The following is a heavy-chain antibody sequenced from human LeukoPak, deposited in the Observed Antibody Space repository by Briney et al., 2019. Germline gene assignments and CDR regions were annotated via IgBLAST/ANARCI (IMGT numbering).Heavy chain of an antibody. V-gene: IGHV1-24*01. CDR1: GYTLTELS. CDR2: FDPEDGET. Sequence: ASVKVSCKVSGYTLTELSIHWVRQAPGKGLEWMGGFDPEDGETIYAQRFQGRVTMTEDTSTDTAYMELSSLRSEDTAVYYCVTFRIAVAGTLDCWGLGTLVTVSS. J-gene: IGHJ4*02. CDR3: VTFRIAVAGTLDC. D-gene: IGHD6-19*01.